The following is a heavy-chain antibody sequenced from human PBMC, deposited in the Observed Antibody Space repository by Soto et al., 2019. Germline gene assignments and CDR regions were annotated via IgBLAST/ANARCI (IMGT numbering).Heavy chain of an antibody. D-gene: IGHD6-13*01. CDR1: GFTFSSYG. CDR2: IWYDGSNK. J-gene: IGHJ4*02. CDR3: ARDPWEIAAVIIGYFDY. V-gene: IGHV3-33*01. Sequence: GGSLRLSCAASGFTFSSYGMHWVRQAPGKGLEWVAVIWYDGSNKYYADSVKGRFTISRDNSKNTLYLQMNSLRAEDTAVYYCARDPWEIAAVIIGYFDYWGQGTLVTVSS.